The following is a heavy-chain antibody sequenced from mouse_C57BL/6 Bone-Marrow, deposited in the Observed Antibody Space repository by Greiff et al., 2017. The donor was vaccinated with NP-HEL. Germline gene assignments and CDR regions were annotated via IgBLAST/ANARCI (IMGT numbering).Heavy chain of an antibody. Sequence: QVQLQQPGAELVKPGASVKLSCKASGYTFTSYWMQWVKQRPGQGLEWIGEIDPSDSYTNYNQKFKGKATLTVDTSSSTAYMQLSSLTSEDSAVYYCARANLLLSWFAYWGKGTLVTVAA. J-gene: IGHJ3*01. D-gene: IGHD1-1*01. CDR3: ARANLLLSWFAY. V-gene: IGHV1-50*01. CDR1: GYTFTSYW. CDR2: IDPSDSYT.